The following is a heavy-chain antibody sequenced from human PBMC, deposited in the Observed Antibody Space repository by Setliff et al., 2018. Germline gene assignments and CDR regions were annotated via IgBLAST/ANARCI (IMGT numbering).Heavy chain of an antibody. CDR3: ARGRNVASRLLDS. J-gene: IGHJ4*02. CDR2: FFYSGGI. D-gene: IGHD6-6*01. V-gene: IGHV4-59*11. Sequence: ETLSLTCTVSGASINSHYWSWIRQPPGKGLEWIGLFFYSGGIDYNTSLRIRVAISVDTSKDQFSLKLSSVTAADTAVYYCARGRNVASRLLDSWGQGTLVTVSS. CDR1: GASINSHY.